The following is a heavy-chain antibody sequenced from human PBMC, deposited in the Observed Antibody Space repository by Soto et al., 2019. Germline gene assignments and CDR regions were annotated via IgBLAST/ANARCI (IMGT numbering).Heavy chain of an antibody. CDR3: ARQVGGWTNWFDP. CDR2: IYYSGST. J-gene: IGHJ5*02. Sequence: KSSETLSLTCTVSGGSTSSSSYYWGWIRQPPGKGLEWIGSIYYSGSTYYNPSLKSRVTISVDTSKNQFSLKLSSVTAADTAVYYCARQVGGWTNWFDPWGQGTLVTVSS. D-gene: IGHD6-19*01. V-gene: IGHV4-39*01. CDR1: GGSTSSSSYY.